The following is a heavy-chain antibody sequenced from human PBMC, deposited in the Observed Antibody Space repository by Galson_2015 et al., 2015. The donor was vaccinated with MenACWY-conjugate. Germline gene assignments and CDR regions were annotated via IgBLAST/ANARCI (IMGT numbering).Heavy chain of an antibody. CDR1: GYSFTTYA. Sequence: SVKVSCKASGYSFTTYAMIWVRQAPGQGLAWMGWINTDTGKPTYAQGFTGRFVFSLDSSVSTAYLQITDLKADDTAVYFCARSTVGYCSGGSCYWGSWGQGTLVIVSS. CDR2: INTDTGKP. V-gene: IGHV7-4-1*02. D-gene: IGHD2-15*01. J-gene: IGHJ5*02. CDR3: ARSTVGYCSGGSCYWGS.